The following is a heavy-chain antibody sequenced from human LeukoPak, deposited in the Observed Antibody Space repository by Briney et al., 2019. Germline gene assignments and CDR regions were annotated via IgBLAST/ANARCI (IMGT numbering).Heavy chain of an antibody. J-gene: IGHJ5*02. D-gene: IGHD6-19*01. CDR2: IYYSGST. V-gene: IGHV4-59*01. Sequence: PSETLSLTCTVSGGSISGYYWSWIRQPPGKGLEWIGYIYYSGSTNYNPSLKSRVTISVDTSKNQFSLKLSSVTAADTAVYYCARVYSSGFYNWFDPWGQGTLVTVSS. CDR1: GGSISGYY. CDR3: ARVYSSGFYNWFDP.